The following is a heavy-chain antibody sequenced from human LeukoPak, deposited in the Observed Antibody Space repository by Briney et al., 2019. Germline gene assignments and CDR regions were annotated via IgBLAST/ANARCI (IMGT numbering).Heavy chain of an antibody. Sequence: GGSLRLSCAASGFTFSTYSMNWVRQAPGKGLEWVSSISLSSTYIYYADSVKSRFTISRDNAKNSPYLQMSSLRAEDTAMYYCARDMSPCSAGACYSDYWGQGTLVTVSS. J-gene: IGHJ4*02. CDR3: ARDMSPCSAGACYSDY. CDR1: GFTFSTYS. D-gene: IGHD2-15*01. CDR2: ISLSSTYI. V-gene: IGHV3-21*01.